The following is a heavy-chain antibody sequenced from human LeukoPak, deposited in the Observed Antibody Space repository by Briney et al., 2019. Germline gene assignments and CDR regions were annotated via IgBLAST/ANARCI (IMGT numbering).Heavy chain of an antibody. V-gene: IGHV1-8*01. CDR1: GYTFTSYD. Sequence: GASVKVSCKASGYTFTSYDINWVRQATGQGLEWMGWMNPNSGNTGYAQKFQGRVTMTRNTSISTAYMELSSLRSEDTAVYYCARARWPLYGVTRPIDYWGQGTLVTVSS. CDR2: MNPNSGNT. D-gene: IGHD4-17*01. CDR3: ARARWPLYGVTRPIDY. J-gene: IGHJ4*02.